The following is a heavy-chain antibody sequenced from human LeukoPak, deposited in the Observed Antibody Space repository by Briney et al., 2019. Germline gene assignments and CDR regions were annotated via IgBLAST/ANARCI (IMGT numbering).Heavy chain of an antibody. D-gene: IGHD4-17*01. CDR1: GRSLTSVTDY. Sequence: SETLSLTCTVSGRSLTSVTDYWAWIRQPPGKGLEWIGYIYHSGSTYYNPSLNSRVTISVDRSKNQFSLKLSSVTAADTAVYYCARDPTFNYWGQGTLVTVSS. V-gene: IGHV4-30-2*01. CDR3: ARDPTFNY. J-gene: IGHJ4*02. CDR2: IYHSGST.